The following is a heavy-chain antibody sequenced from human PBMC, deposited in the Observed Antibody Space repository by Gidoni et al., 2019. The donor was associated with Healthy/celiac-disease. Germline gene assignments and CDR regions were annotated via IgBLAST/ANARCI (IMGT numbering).Heavy chain of an antibody. D-gene: IGHD4-17*01. Sequence: QVQLVESGGGVVQPGRSLRLSCAAPGFTFSSYGMNWVRQAPGKGLGWVAVISYDGSNKYYADSVKGRFTISRDNSKNTLYLQMNSLRAEDTAVYYCAKNLVGYGDYVFDYWGQGTLVTVSS. CDR2: ISYDGSNK. J-gene: IGHJ4*02. CDR3: AKNLVGYGDYVFDY. V-gene: IGHV3-30*18. CDR1: GFTFSSYG.